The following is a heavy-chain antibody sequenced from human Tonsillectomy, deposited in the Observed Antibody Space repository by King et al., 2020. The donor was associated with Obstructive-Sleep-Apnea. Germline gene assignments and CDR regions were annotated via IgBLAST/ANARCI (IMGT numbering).Heavy chain of an antibody. Sequence: VQLVESGGGLVQPGRSLRLSCAASGFTFDDYAMHWVRQATGKGLEWVSGISWNSGRIGYADSVKGRFTISRDNAKNSLYLQMKSLRVEDTALYYCAKDMSSGWYGPIDYWGQGTLVSVSS. J-gene: IGHJ4*02. CDR3: AKDMSSGWYGPIDY. CDR2: ISWNSGRI. V-gene: IGHV3-9*01. CDR1: GFTFDDYA. D-gene: IGHD6-19*01.